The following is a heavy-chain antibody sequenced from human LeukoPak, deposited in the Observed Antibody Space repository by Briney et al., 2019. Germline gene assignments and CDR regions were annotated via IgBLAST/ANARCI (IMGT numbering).Heavy chain of an antibody. J-gene: IGHJ4*02. Sequence: GGSLRLACATSEFTFSGYAMNWVRQAPGKGLEWVSVISSSGGYTNYADSVKGRFTISRDNSKNTLCLQMNSLRAEDTALYYCAKERHLEGWGQGTLVTVSS. CDR2: ISSSGGYT. V-gene: IGHV3-23*01. CDR1: EFTFSGYA. CDR3: AKERHLEG. D-gene: IGHD1-1*01.